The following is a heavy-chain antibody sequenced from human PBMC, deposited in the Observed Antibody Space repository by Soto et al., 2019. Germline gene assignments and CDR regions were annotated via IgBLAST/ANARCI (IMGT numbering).Heavy chain of an antibody. D-gene: IGHD1-20*01. CDR3: ARDRDNWNDRAFDI. V-gene: IGHV1-69*13. CDR1: GGTFSSYA. CDR2: IIPIFGTA. J-gene: IGHJ3*02. Sequence: SVKVSCKASGGTFSSYAISWVRQAPGQGLEWMGGIIPIFGTANYAQKFQGRVTITADESTSTAYMELSSLRSEDTAVYYCARDRDNWNDRAFDIWGQGTMVTVSS.